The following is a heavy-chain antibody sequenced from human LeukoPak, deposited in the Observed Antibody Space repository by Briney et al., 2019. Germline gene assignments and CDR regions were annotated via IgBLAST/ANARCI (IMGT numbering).Heavy chain of an antibody. CDR2: INAGNGNT. Sequence: GASVKVSCKASGYTFTSYAMHWVRQAPGQRLEWVGWINAGNGNTKYSQKFQGRVTITRDTSASTAYMELRSLRSDDTAVYYCARDIVVAVAAPDAFDIWGQGTMVTVSS. D-gene: IGHD6-19*01. CDR3: ARDIVVAVAAPDAFDI. J-gene: IGHJ3*02. V-gene: IGHV1-3*01. CDR1: GYTFTSYA.